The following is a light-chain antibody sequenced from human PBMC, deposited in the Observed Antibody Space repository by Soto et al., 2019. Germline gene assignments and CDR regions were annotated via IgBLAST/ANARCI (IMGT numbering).Light chain of an antibody. J-gene: IGLJ2*01. V-gene: IGLV2-14*01. Sequence: QSALTQPASVSGSPGQSITISCIGTSSDVGGYNYVSWYQQHPGKAPKLIIYEVSNRPSGVSNRFCGSKSGNTASLTISGVQAEDEADYYCSSYTSSSGIYVVFGGGTKLTVL. CDR3: SSYTSSSGIYVV. CDR1: SSDVGGYNY. CDR2: EVS.